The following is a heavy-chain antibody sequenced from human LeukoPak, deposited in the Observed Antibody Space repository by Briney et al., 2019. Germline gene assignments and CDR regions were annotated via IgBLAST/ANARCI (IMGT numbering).Heavy chain of an antibody. V-gene: IGHV3-23*01. CDR2: VNADGGNT. CDR3: TKRVKYGGTWDHFAD. J-gene: IGHJ4*02. D-gene: IGHD1-26*01. Sequence: GGSLRLSCAASGFSISNYWMHWVRQAPGKGLEWVSTVNADGGNTYYADSVKGRFTISRDNSKSTLILQMNSLRVEDTALYYCTKRVKYGGTWDHFADWGQGTLVTVSS. CDR1: GFSISNYW.